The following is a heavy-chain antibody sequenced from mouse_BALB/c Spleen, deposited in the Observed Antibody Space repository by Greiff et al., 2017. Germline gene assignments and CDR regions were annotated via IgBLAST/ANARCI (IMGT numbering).Heavy chain of an antibody. J-gene: IGHJ1*01. CDR3: AKLTTATEGYFDV. Sequence: VQVVESGPGLVAPSQSLSITCTVSGFSLTDYGVSWIRQPPGKGLEWLGVIWGGGSTYYNSALKSRLSISKDNSKSQVFLKMNSLQTDDTAMYYCAKLTTATEGYFDVWGAGTTVTVSS. V-gene: IGHV2-6-5*01. CDR2: IWGGGST. D-gene: IGHD1-2*01. CDR1: GFSLTDYG.